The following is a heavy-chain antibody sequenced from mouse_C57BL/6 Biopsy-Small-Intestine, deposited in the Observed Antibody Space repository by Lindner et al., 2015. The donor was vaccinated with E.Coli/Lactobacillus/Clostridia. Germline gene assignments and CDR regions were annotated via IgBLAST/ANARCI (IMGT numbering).Heavy chain of an antibody. J-gene: IGHJ2*01. CDR2: IYPYNGLS. V-gene: IGHV1-31*01. CDR1: GYSFTDYY. D-gene: IGHD3-2*02. Sequence: VQLQESGPELVKPGASVKISCKASGYSFTDYYMHWVKQSHGNFLDWIGYIYPYNGLSSYNQKFKGKATLTVDKSSSTAYMELRSLTSEDSAVYYCARSEGSSGFFDYWGQCTTLTVSS. CDR3: ARSEGSSGFFDY.